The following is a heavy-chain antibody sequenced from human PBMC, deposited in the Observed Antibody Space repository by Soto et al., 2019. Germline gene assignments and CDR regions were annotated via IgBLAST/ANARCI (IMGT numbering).Heavy chain of an antibody. V-gene: IGHV4-30-2*01. J-gene: IGHJ5*02. CDR1: GGSLSSGGYS. Sequence: SETLSLTCAVSGGSLSSGGYSWNCIRHPPGKSLEWIGYIYDNGNTYYNPPLKSRVTISVARSKNQFSLNLTSVTAADTAVYFCARVGGWFDPWGQGTLVTVSS. CDR2: IYDNGNT. D-gene: IGHD3-16*01. CDR3: ARVGGWFDP.